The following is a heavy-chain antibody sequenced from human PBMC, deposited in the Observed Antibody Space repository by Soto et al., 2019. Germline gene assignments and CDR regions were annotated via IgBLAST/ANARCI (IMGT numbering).Heavy chain of an antibody. CDR3: ARWRYGDY. D-gene: IGHD1-1*01. CDR2: ISAHNGNT. CDR1: GYTFTSYG. V-gene: IGHV1-18*01. J-gene: IGHJ4*02. Sequence: QVHLVQSGAEVKKPGASVKVSCKASGYTFTSYGITWVRQATGQGLEWMGWISAHNGNTDYAQKLQGRVIVTRDTSTSTAYMELWSLISDDTAVYYCARWRYGDYGGEGSLFTVSS.